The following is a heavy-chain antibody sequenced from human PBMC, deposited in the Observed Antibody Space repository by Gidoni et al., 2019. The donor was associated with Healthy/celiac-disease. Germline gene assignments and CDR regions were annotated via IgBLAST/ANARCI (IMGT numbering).Heavy chain of an antibody. V-gene: IGHV3-30-3*01. D-gene: IGHD5-12*01. Sequence: QVQLVESGGGVVQPGRSLRLSCAASGFTFSSYAMHWVRQAPGKGLEWVAVIAYDGSNKYYADSVKGRFTISRDNSKNTLYLQMNSLRAEDTAVYYCARDGGRDGYNYYYYFDYWGQGTLVTVSS. CDR3: ARDGGRDGYNYYYYFDY. CDR1: GFTFSSYA. CDR2: IAYDGSNK. J-gene: IGHJ4*02.